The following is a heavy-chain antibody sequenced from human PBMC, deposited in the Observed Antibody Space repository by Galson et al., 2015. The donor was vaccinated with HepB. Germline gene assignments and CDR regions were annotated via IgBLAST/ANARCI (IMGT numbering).Heavy chain of an antibody. CDR3: ARTFYFDY. Sequence: SLRLSCAASGFNFANYVMNWVRQAPGKGLEWVAVLSSHGDNEYYADSVKGRFTISRDNFENTVYLQMHSLRVEDTAVYYCARTFYFDYWGQGTLVTVSS. D-gene: IGHD3-16*01. CDR2: LSSHGDNE. V-gene: IGHV3-30*03. CDR1: GFNFANYV. J-gene: IGHJ4*02.